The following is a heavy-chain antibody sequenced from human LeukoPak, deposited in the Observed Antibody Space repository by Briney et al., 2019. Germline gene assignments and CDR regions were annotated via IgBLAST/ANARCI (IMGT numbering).Heavy chain of an antibody. V-gene: IGHV4-38-2*02. CDR1: GYSISSGYY. Sequence: PSETLSLTCTVSGYSISSGYYWGWIRQPPGKGLEWIGSIYHSGSTYYNPSLKSRVTISVDTSKNQFSLKLSSVTAADTAVYYCARVRAGTTGGYYYYYYMDVWGKGTTVTVSS. CDR2: IYHSGST. J-gene: IGHJ6*03. D-gene: IGHD1-7*01. CDR3: ARVRAGTTGGYYYYYYMDV.